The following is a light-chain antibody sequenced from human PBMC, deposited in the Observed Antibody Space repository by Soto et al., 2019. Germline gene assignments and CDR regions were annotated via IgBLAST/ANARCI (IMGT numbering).Light chain of an antibody. J-gene: IGKJ1*01. CDR2: GAS. Sequence: ELVMTLSAATLSLSPGERAILSCRASQSIGSDLAWYQQKSGQAPRLLIYGASSRAIHTPDRFSGSGSGTDFTLTISGLEPEDFAVYYCQHFGNSLWTFGQGTKVDIK. CDR3: QHFGNSLWT. CDR1: QSIGSD. V-gene: IGKV3-20*01.